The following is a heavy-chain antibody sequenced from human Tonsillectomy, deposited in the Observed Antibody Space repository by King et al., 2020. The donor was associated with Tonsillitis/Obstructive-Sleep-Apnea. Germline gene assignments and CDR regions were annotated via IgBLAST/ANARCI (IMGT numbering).Heavy chain of an antibody. CDR3: TKDKAALDY. J-gene: IGHJ4*02. V-gene: IGHV3-23*04. CDR2: ISGSGGIT. CDR1: GFSFSNYA. Sequence: VQLVESGGGLVQPGGSLRLSCAASGFSFSNYAMTWVRQAPGKGLEWVSGISGSGGITYYAASGKGRFTISRDNSKNKLYLQMNSLRADDTAVYFCTKDKAALDYWGQGTLVSVSS.